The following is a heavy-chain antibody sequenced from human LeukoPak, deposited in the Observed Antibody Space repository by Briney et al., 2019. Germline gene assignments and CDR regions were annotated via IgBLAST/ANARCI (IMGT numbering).Heavy chain of an antibody. CDR1: GFTFNNYA. CDR2: ISGSGGSP. Sequence: GGSLRLSCAASGFTFNNYAMSWVRQAPGKGLEWVSVISGSGGSPYYADPVKGRFTISRDNSKNTLYLQMNSLRAEDTAVYYCAKDRAGGPTFDIWGQGTMVTVSS. CDR3: AKDRAGGPTFDI. J-gene: IGHJ3*02. V-gene: IGHV3-23*01. D-gene: IGHD2-15*01.